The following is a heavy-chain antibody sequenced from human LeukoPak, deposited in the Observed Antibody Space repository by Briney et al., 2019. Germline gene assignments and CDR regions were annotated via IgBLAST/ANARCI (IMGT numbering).Heavy chain of an antibody. J-gene: IGHJ4*02. D-gene: IGHD4-17*01. V-gene: IGHV1-18*01. CDR1: GYSLDSYG. Sequence: ASVKVSCKASGYSLDSYGISWVRQAPGQGLEWMGWININNGNRDFTQKVQGRVTMTTDTSTNTAYMELRSLRSDDTAVYYCARSDYGDPGYWGQGTLVTVSS. CDR3: ARSDYGDPGY. CDR2: ININNGNR.